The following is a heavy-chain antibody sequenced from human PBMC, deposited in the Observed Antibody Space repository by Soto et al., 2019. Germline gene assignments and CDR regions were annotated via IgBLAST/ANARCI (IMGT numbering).Heavy chain of an antibody. CDR1: GGTFSSYT. CDR2: IIPILGIA. CDR3: ARDRDTAMVLLDY. V-gene: IGHV1-69*04. Sequence: ASVKVSCKASGGTFSSYTISWVRQAPGQGLEWMGRIIPILGIANYAQKFQGRVTITADKSTSTAYMELSSLRSEDTAVYYCARDRDTAMVLLDYWGQGTLVTVSS. J-gene: IGHJ4*02. D-gene: IGHD5-18*01.